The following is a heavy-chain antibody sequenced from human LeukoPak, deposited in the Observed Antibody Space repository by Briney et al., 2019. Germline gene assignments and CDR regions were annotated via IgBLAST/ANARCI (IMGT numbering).Heavy chain of an antibody. V-gene: IGHV3-30*02. CDR2: IRYDGSNK. D-gene: IGHD2-2*02. CDR1: GFTFSSYG. J-gene: IGHJ3*02. CDR3: AKDSPPYGGRYCSSTSCYNYAFDI. Sequence: PGGSLRLSCAASGFTFSSYGMHWVRQAPGKGLEWVAFIRYDGSNKYYADSVKGRFTISRDNSKNTLYLQMNSLRAEDTAVYYCAKDSPPYGGRYCSSTSCYNYAFDIWGQGTMVTVSS.